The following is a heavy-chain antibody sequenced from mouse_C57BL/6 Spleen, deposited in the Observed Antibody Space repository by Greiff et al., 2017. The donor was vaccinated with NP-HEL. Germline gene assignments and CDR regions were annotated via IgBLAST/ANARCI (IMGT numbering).Heavy chain of an antibody. CDR2: INPSTGGT. CDR3: ARSLPYYFDD. V-gene: IGHV1-42*01. CDR1: GYSFTGYY. J-gene: IGHJ2*01. Sequence: EVQLQQSGPELVKPGASVKISCKASGYSFTGYYMNWVKQSPEKSLEWIGEINPSTGGTTYNQKFKAKATLTVDKSSSTAYMQLKSLTSEDSAVYYCARSLPYYFDDWGQGTTLTVSS.